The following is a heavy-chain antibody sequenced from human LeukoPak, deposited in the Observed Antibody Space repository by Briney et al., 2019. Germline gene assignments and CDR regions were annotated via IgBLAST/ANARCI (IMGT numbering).Heavy chain of an antibody. Sequence: GGSLRLSCAASGFTFSSYAMSWVRQAPGKGLEWVSAIRGSGGSTYYADSVKGRFTISRDNSKNTLYLQMNSLRAEDTAVYYCAKDSSTTVTTKGGPRRSFDYWGLGTLVTVSS. D-gene: IGHD4-17*01. V-gene: IGHV3-23*01. CDR1: GFTFSSYA. J-gene: IGHJ4*02. CDR2: IRGSGGST. CDR3: AKDSSTTVTTKGGPRRSFDY.